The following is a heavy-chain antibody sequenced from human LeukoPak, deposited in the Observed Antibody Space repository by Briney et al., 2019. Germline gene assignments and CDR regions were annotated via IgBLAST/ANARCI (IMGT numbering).Heavy chain of an antibody. V-gene: IGHV1-46*03. D-gene: IGHD2-2*02. J-gene: IGHJ5*02. CDR1: GYTFTSYY. CDR3: ARDIVVVPAAINWFDP. Sequence: ASVKVSCKASGYTFTSYYMHWVRQAPGQGLECMGIINPSGGSTSYTQKFQGRVTMTRDTSTSTVYMELSSLRSEDTAVYYCARDIVVVPAAINWFDPWGQGTLVTVSS. CDR2: INPSGGST.